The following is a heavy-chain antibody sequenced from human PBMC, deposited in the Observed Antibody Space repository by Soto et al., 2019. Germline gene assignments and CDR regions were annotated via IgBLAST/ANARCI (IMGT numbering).Heavy chain of an antibody. CDR2: ISYDGSNK. CDR1: GFTFSSYA. V-gene: IGHV3-30-3*01. D-gene: IGHD2-2*01. Sequence: QVQLVESGGGVVQPGRSLRLSCAASGFTFSSYAMHWVRQAPGEGLEWVAVISYDGSNKYYADSVKGRFTISRDNPKNTLYLQMNSLRAEDTAVYYCAGGGYCTSTSCYLNWFDPWGQGTLVSVSS. J-gene: IGHJ5*02. CDR3: AGGGYCTSTSCYLNWFDP.